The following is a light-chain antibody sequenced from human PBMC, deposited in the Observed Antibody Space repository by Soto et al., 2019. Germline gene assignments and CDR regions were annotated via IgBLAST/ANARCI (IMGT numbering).Light chain of an antibody. CDR2: DAS. J-gene: IGKJ2*01. CDR3: QQYNSYSPDT. Sequence: DIQMTQSPSTLSASVGDRVTITCRARQSISSWLAWYQQKPGKAPKLLIYDASSLASGVPSRFSGSGSGTEFTLTISNLQPDDFATYYCQQYNSYSPDTFGQGTKLEIK. V-gene: IGKV1-5*01. CDR1: QSISSW.